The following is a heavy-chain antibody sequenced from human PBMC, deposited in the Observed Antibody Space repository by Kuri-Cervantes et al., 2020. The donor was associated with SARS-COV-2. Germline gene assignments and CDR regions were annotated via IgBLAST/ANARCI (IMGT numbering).Heavy chain of an antibody. CDR2: ISYDGSNK. J-gene: IGHJ4*02. V-gene: IGHV3-30-3*01. Sequence: GESLKISCAASGFTFSSYAMHWVRQAPGKGLEWVAVISYDGSNKYYADSVKGRFTISRDNSKNTLYLQMNSLRAEDTAVYYCARDHEYSSSWLGGGDYWGQGTLVTVSS. D-gene: IGHD6-13*01. CDR3: ARDHEYSSSWLGGGDY. CDR1: GFTFSSYA.